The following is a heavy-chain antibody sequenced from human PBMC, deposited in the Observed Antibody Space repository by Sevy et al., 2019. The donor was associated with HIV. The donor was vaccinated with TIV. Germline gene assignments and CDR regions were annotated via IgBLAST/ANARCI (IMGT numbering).Heavy chain of an antibody. Sequence: GGSLRLSCSASGFTFNSYAMHWVRQAPGKGLEYVSAISSNGGSTYYADSVKGRFTISRDNSKNTLYLQMSSLRAEDTAVYYCGGIMITFGAVIIKKPGGYWGQGPLVTVSS. CDR2: ISSNGGST. CDR1: GFTFNSYA. CDR3: GGIMITFGAVIIKKPGGY. V-gene: IGHV3-64D*06. J-gene: IGHJ4*02. D-gene: IGHD3-16*02.